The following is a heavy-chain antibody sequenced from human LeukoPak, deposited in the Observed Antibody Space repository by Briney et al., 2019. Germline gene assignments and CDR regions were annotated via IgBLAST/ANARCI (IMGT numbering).Heavy chain of an antibody. Sequence: GGSLRLSCAASGFTFSSYSMNWVRQAPGKGLEWVSSISSSSSYIYYADSVKGRFTISRDNAKNSLYLQMNSLRAEDTAVYYCARSRITIFGVVITNFDYWGQGTLVTVSS. CDR2: ISSSSSYI. CDR3: ARSRITIFGVVITNFDY. CDR1: GFTFSSYS. D-gene: IGHD3-3*01. J-gene: IGHJ4*02. V-gene: IGHV3-21*01.